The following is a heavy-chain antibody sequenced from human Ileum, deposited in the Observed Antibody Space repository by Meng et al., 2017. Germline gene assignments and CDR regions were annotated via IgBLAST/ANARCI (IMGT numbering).Heavy chain of an antibody. CDR3: TNSSSCQRTDYYYGIDV. Sequence: SQTLSLTCSISGDSVSSNSAAWNWIRQSPSRGLDWLGRTYYRSKWYNDYAVSVKSRITINPDTSTNQFYLQLNSVTPEDTAVYYRTNSSSCQRTDYYYGIDVWGQGTTVTVSS. J-gene: IGHJ6*02. CDR1: GDSVSSNSAA. D-gene: IGHD6-13*01. V-gene: IGHV6-1*01. CDR2: TYYRSKWYN.